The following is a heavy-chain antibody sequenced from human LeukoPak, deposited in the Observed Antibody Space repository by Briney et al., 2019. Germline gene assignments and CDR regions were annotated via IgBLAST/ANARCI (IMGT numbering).Heavy chain of an antibody. V-gene: IGHV4-59*08. CDR3: ARLGGYRLRDFDY. CDR2: IYYSGST. CDR1: GGSISSYY. Sequence: PSETPSLTCTVSGGSISSYYWSWIRQPPGKGLEWIGYIYYSGSTNYNPSLKSRVTISVDTSKNQFSLKLSSVTAADTAVYYCARLGGYRLRDFDYWGQGTLVTVSS. J-gene: IGHJ4*02. D-gene: IGHD5-12*01.